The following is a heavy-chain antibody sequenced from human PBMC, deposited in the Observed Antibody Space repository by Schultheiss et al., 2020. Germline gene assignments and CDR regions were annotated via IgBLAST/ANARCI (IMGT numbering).Heavy chain of an antibody. J-gene: IGHJ1*01. CDR2: IYPGDSDT. D-gene: IGHD4-17*01. CDR1: GYSFTSYW. Sequence: GESMKISCKGSGYSFTSYWIGWVRQMPGKGLEWMGIIYPGDSDTRYSPSFQGQVTISADKSISTAYLQWSSLKASDTAMYYCARQLGDYVTYFQHWGQGTLVTVSS. V-gene: IGHV5-51*01. CDR3: ARQLGDYVTYFQH.